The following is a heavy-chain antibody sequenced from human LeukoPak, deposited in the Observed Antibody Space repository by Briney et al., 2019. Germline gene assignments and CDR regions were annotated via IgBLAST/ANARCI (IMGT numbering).Heavy chain of an antibody. V-gene: IGHV3-23*01. CDR1: GFTFSNYA. Sequence: GGSLRLSCAASGFTFSNYAIHWVRQAPGEGLEWVSFVGGSGVKTYYAASVKGRFTISRDNSKNTVYLQMNSLRAEDTAVYYCAKRGDCSGTCTYDYWGQGTLDTVSS. D-gene: IGHD2-2*01. CDR3: AKRGDCSGTCTYDY. J-gene: IGHJ4*02. CDR2: VGGSGVKT.